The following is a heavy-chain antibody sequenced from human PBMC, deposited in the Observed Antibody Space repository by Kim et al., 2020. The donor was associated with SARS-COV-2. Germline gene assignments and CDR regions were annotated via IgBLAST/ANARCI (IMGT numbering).Heavy chain of an antibody. CDR1: GFTFDDSV. CDR2: ISSKAYGGTT. V-gene: IGHV3-49*03. CDR3: TRGGRPII. D-gene: IGHD5-12*01. J-gene: IGHJ4*02. Sequence: GGSLRLSCTASGFTFDDSVMSWFRQAPVKGLEWVGYISSKAYGGTTQYAASVKGRFTISRDDSKSIAYLQMNSLKTEDTAVHYCTRGGRPIIWGQGTLGT.